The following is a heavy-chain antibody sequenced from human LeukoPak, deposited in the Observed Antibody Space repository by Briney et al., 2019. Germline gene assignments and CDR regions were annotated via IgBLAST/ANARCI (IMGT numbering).Heavy chain of an antibody. CDR1: GFTFSSYG. D-gene: IGHD5-18*01. J-gene: IGHJ4*02. CDR3: AKDQSNIQLWLLFDY. Sequence: GGSLRLSCAASGFTFSSYGMHWVRQAPGKGLEWVSAISGSGGSTYYADSVKGRFTISRDNSKNTLYLQMNSLRAEDTAVYYCAKDQSNIQLWLLFDYWGQGTLVTVSS. V-gene: IGHV3-23*01. CDR2: ISGSGGST.